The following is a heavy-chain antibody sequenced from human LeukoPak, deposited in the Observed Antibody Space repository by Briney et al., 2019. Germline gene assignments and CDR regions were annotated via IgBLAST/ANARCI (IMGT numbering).Heavy chain of an antibody. Sequence: SETLSLTCAVYGGSFSGYYWSWIRQPPGKGLEWIGEINHSGSTNYNPSLKSRVTISVDTSKNQFSLKLSSVTAADTAVYYCARTGYYDFWSGYCTGPVFDYWGQGTLVTVSS. CDR2: INHSGST. CDR1: GGSFSGYY. J-gene: IGHJ4*02. CDR3: ARTGYYDFWSGYCTGPVFDY. V-gene: IGHV4-34*01. D-gene: IGHD3-3*01.